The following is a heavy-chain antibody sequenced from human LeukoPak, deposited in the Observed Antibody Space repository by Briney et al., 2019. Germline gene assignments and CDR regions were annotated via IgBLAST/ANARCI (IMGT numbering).Heavy chain of an antibody. CDR1: GGTFSSYA. CDR2: IIPILGIA. D-gene: IGHD3-10*01. Sequence: ASVTVSCKASGGTFSSYAISWVRQAPGQGLEWMGRIIPILGIANYAQKFQGRVTITADKSTSTAYMELSSLRSEDTAVYYCASGTMVRGTAFDYWGQGTLVTVSS. V-gene: IGHV1-69*04. CDR3: ASGTMVRGTAFDY. J-gene: IGHJ4*02.